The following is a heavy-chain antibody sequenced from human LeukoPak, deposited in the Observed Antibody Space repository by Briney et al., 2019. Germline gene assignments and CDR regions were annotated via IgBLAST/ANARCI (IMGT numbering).Heavy chain of an antibody. D-gene: IGHD2-21*01. CDR3: ARALNLGTRGGVFH. CDR1: GFTLSSYA. Sequence: QTGGSLRLSCAASGFTLSSYAMSWVRQGPGKGLEWVSAISVSGNTYHADSVKGRFTISRDSYKNTLYLQMNSLRAEDTAVYYCARALNLGTRGGVFHWGQGTLVTASS. V-gene: IGHV3-23*01. CDR2: ISVSGNT. J-gene: IGHJ4*02.